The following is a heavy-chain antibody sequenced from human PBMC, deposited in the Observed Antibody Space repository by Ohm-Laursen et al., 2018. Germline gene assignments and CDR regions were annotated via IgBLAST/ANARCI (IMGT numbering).Heavy chain of an antibody. Sequence: SLRLSCAATGFTFSTCAMNWVRQAPGKGLEWVSAISRSGDSIYYADSVKGRFNISRDNAKNSLYLQMDSLRAEDTAVYYCARCQSGRSLSDSWGQGTLVTVSS. J-gene: IGHJ4*02. V-gene: IGHV3-23*01. CDR2: ISRSGDSI. CDR3: ARCQSGRSLSDS. CDR1: GFTFSTCA. D-gene: IGHD3-3*01.